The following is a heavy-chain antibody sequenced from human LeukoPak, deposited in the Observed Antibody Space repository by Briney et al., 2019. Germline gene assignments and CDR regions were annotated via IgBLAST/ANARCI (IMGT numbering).Heavy chain of an antibody. Sequence: GGSLRLSCAASGFTFSKYAMSWVRQSPGKGLEWVSAIGRSGANSYYATSVKGRFSVSRDNTKDTFHLQMNSLRAEDTAIYYCAKLQTAVVPAATLGFDSWGQGTLVTVSS. V-gene: IGHV3-23*01. CDR1: GFTFSKYA. CDR2: IGRSGANS. CDR3: AKLQTAVVPAATLGFDS. J-gene: IGHJ4*02. D-gene: IGHD2-2*01.